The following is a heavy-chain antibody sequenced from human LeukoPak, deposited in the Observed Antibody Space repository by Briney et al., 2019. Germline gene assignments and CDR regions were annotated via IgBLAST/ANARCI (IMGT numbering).Heavy chain of an antibody. CDR1: GFTFSSYA. J-gene: IGHJ3*02. D-gene: IGHD1-26*01. V-gene: IGHV3-53*01. CDR3: ARGGSYLSAFDI. Sequence: GGSLRLACAASGFTFSSYAMSWVRQAPGKGLEWVSIIYSGGSTFYADSVKGRFTISRDNSKNTLYLQMNSLRAEDTAVYYCARGGSYLSAFDIWGQGTMVTVSS. CDR2: IYSGGST.